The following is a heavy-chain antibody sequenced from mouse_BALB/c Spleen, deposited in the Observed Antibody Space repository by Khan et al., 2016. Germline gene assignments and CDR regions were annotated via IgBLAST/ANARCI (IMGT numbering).Heavy chain of an antibody. Sequence: VQLQESGAELAKPGASVKMSCKASGYTFPSYWMHWVKQRPGQGLEWIGYINPSTGYTEYNQKFKDKATLTADKSSSTAYMQLSSLTSEDSAVYYCASDDGYCAYWGQGTLVTVSA. CDR2: INPSTGYT. J-gene: IGHJ3*01. V-gene: IGHV1-7*01. CDR3: ASDDGYCAY. CDR1: GYTFPSYW. D-gene: IGHD2-3*01.